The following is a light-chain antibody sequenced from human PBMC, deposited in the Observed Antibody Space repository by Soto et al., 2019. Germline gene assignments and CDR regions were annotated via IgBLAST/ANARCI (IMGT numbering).Light chain of an antibody. V-gene: IGKV3-11*01. J-gene: IGKJ3*01. CDR1: QSVSKS. CDR2: DAS. CDR3: QQRSNWPPVT. Sequence: EIVLTQSPATLSLYPGERATLSCRASQSVSKSLAWYQQKPGQAPRLLIYDASNRATGIPARFSGSGSGTDFTLTISSLEPEDFAVYYCQQRSNWPPVTFGPGTKVDIK.